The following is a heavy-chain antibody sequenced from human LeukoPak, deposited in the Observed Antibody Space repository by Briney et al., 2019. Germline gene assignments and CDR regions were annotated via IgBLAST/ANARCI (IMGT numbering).Heavy chain of an antibody. D-gene: IGHD1-1*01. CDR2: IKYDGNEE. CDR1: RFTFSSYW. CDR3: KSGGAAPGSFDY. J-gene: IGHJ4*02. V-gene: IGHV3-7*01. Sequence: GGSLRLTCAASRFTFSSYWMSWMRQAPGKGLEWVANIKYDGNEEYYVDSVRGRFTISRDNAKNSLYLQLNSLRVEDTAVYYCKSGGAAPGSFDYWGQGTLVTVSP.